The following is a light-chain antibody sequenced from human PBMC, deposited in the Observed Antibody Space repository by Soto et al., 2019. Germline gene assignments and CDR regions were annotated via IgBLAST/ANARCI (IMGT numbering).Light chain of an antibody. J-gene: IGKJ5*01. Sequence: ELVIAQAPATLSVSPGERATLSCRASDTVATNLAWYQQKPGQAPRLLISGASTRAAGISDRFSGSGSGTGFTLTISSLEPEDFAVYYCQHRSNWPITFGQGTRLEIK. CDR1: DTVATN. CDR2: GAS. V-gene: IGKV3-11*01. CDR3: QHRSNWPIT.